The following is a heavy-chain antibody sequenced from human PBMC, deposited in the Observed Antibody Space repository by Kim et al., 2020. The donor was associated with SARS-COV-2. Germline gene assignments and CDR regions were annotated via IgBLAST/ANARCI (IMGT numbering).Heavy chain of an antibody. D-gene: IGHD6-6*01. J-gene: IGHJ4*02. Sequence: QGRVTITADKSTSTAYMELSSLRSEDTAVYYCAREWGYSSSSRATRYFDYWGQGTLVTVSS. V-gene: IGHV1-69*04. CDR3: AREWGYSSSSRATRYFDY.